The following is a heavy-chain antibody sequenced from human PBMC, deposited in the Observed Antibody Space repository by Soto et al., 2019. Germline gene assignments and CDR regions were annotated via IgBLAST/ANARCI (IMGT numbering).Heavy chain of an antibody. D-gene: IGHD5-12*01. CDR1: GCSISSGGYY. Sequence: SETLSLTCTVSGCSISSGGYYWSWILHHPGKGLEWIGYIYYSGSTYYNPSLKSRVTISVDTSKNQFSLKLSSVTAADTAVYYCARAPKRGYSGPYGMDVWGQWTTVTVSS. V-gene: IGHV4-31*03. CDR2: IYYSGST. J-gene: IGHJ6*01. CDR3: ARAPKRGYSGPYGMDV.